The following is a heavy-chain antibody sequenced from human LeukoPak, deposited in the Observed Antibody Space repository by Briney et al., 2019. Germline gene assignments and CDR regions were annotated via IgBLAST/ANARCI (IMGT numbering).Heavy chain of an antibody. D-gene: IGHD1-14*01. J-gene: IGHJ3*02. CDR3: ATRGRDLKKAVPTQNQAFDI. CDR1: GYSFTSYW. CDR2: IYPGDSDT. Sequence: GESLKISCKGSGYSFTSYWIGWVRQMPGKGLEWMGIIYPGDSDTRYSPSFQGQVTISADKSIGTAYLQWSSLKASDTAMYYCATRGRDLKKAVPTQNQAFDIWGQGTMVTVSS. V-gene: IGHV5-51*01.